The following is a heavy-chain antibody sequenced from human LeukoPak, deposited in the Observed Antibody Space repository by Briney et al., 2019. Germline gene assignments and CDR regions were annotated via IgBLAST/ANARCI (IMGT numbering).Heavy chain of an antibody. V-gene: IGHV4-39*02. CDR1: GGSISSSNYY. Sequence: SETLSLTCTVSGGSISSSNYYWAWIRQPPGKGLEWIANIFYTGSTYYNPSLKSRVTISVDTSKNQFSLKLSSVTAADTAVYYCAREGKITMVRGVIRYYYMDVWGKGTTVTISS. CDR2: IFYTGST. CDR3: AREGKITMVRGVIRYYYMDV. D-gene: IGHD3-10*01. J-gene: IGHJ6*03.